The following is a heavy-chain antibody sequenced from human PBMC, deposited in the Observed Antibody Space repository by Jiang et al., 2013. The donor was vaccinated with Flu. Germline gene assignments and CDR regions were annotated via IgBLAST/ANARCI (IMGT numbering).Heavy chain of an antibody. CDR3: ARDSGRSGHYWYFGL. J-gene: IGHJ2*01. CDR1: GYTFTAYY. Sequence: GAEVKKPGASVKVSCKASGYTFTAYYLHWVRQAPRQGLEWMGVVNPETGGSVYAQNFEGRVTMTRDASTNTIYMELRSLTSDDTAVYYCARDSGRSGHYWYFGLWGRGTLVTVSS. D-gene: IGHD3-10*01. CDR2: VNPETGGS. V-gene: IGHV1-2*02.